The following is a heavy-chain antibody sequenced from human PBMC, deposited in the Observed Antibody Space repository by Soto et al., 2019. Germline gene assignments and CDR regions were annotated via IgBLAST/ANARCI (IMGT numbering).Heavy chain of an antibody. CDR2: ISTYTGNT. Sequence: QVQLVQSGAEVSEPGASVKVSCKASGYTFSSYDITWVRQAPGQGLEWMGWISTYTGNTNYAQKLQGRVTMTTDTSTKTAYMELRSLRSDDTAGYYCARGGGSGPYGMDVWGQGTTVTVSS. V-gene: IGHV1-18*01. J-gene: IGHJ6*02. CDR1: GYTFSSYD. CDR3: ARGGGSGPYGMDV. D-gene: IGHD3-10*01.